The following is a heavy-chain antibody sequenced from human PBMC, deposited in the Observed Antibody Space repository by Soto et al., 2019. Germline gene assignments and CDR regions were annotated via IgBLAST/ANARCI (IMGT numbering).Heavy chain of an antibody. CDR2: IHHSGST. Sequence: QVQLQESGPGLVKASQTLSLTCNVSGGSISSGGYYWTWIRQHPGKGLEWIGNIHHSGSTFYNPSIRSRVSISVDTYKNQFSMKLSSVTAADTAVYFCVRGVLSWGQGTLVTVSS. V-gene: IGHV4-31*03. CDR3: VRGVLS. D-gene: IGHD3-10*01. J-gene: IGHJ1*01. CDR1: GGSISSGGYY.